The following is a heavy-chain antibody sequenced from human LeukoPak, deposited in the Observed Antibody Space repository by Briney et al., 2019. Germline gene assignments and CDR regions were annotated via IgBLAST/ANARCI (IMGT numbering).Heavy chain of an antibody. CDR3: ARAPVWWPKYYFDY. V-gene: IGHV4-39*01. D-gene: IGHD1-26*01. Sequence: SETLSLTCTVSGGSISSSSYYWGWIRQPPGKGLEWIGSIYYSGSTYYNPSLKSRVTLSVDTSKNQFSLKLSSVTAADTAVYYCARAPVWWPKYYFDYWGQGTLVTVSS. CDR2: IYYSGST. J-gene: IGHJ4*02. CDR1: GGSISSSSYY.